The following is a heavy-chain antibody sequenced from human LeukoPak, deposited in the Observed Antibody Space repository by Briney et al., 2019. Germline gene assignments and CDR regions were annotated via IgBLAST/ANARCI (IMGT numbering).Heavy chain of an antibody. J-gene: IGHJ4*02. Sequence: GGSLRLSCAASGFTFSSSWMHWVRQAPGKGLVWVSHIKTDGSTTAYADSVKGRFTISRDNAKNTLYLQMNSLRAEGTGVYYCAKDRGSGWYFDYWGQGTLVTVSS. CDR3: AKDRGSGWYFDY. V-gene: IGHV3-74*01. CDR1: GFTFSSSW. CDR2: IKTDGSTT. D-gene: IGHD6-19*01.